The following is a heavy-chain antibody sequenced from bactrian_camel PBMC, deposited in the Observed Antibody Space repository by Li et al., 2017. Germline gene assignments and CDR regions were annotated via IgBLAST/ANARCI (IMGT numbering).Heavy chain of an antibody. Sequence: VQLVESGGGLVQPGGSLRLSCTASGFTFSRYSLSWVRQAAGKGLEWVSHISAGGRTYYADSVNGRFTISRDNAKNTVYLQMTSLKTEDTAVYYCAADGPGGGAWYIDYWGQGTQVTVS. V-gene: IGHV3S40*01. D-gene: IGHD6*01. J-gene: IGHJ4*01. CDR2: ISAGGRT. CDR1: GFTFSRYS. CDR3: AADGPGGGAWYIDY.